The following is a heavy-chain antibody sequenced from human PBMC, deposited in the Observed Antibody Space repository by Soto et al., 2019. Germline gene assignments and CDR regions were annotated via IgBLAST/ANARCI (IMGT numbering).Heavy chain of an antibody. Sequence: SVKVSCKASGFTFTSSAVQWVRQARGQRLEWIGWIVVGSGNTNYAQKFQERVTITRDMSTSTAYMELSSLRSEDTAVYYCGAARSGLRLGHYYYCMDVWGQGTTVTVSS. CDR2: IVVGSGNT. V-gene: IGHV1-58*01. CDR1: GFTFTSSA. D-gene: IGHD5-12*01. CDR3: GAARSGLRLGHYYYCMDV. J-gene: IGHJ6*02.